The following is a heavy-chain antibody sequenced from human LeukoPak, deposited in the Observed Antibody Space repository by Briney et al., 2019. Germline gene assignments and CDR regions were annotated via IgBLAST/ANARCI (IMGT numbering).Heavy chain of an antibody. CDR1: GFTFSSYG. V-gene: IGHV3-33*06. CDR3: AKEYSSGWYRGCYFDY. D-gene: IGHD6-19*01. J-gene: IGHJ4*02. CDR2: IWYDGSNK. Sequence: PGGSLRLSCAAPGFTFSSYGMHWVRQAPGKGLEWVAVIWYDGSNKYYADSVKGRFTISRDNSKNTLHLQMNSLRAEDTAVYYCAKEYSSGWYRGCYFDYWGQGTLVTVSS.